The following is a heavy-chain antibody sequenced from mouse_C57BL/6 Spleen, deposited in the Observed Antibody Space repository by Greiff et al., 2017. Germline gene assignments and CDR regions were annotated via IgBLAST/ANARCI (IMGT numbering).Heavy chain of an antibody. J-gene: IGHJ4*01. CDR2: IYPGDGGT. Sequence: VQLQQSGPELVKPGASVKISCKASGYAFSSSWMNWVKQRPGQGLEWIGRIYPGDGGTNYNGKFKGKATLTADKSFSTAFMQLSSLTSEDSAVYLVARKYGYFYAMGYWGQGTSVTGSS. V-gene: IGHV1-82*01. D-gene: IGHD2-10*02. CDR3: ARKYGYFYAMGY. CDR1: GYAFSSSW.